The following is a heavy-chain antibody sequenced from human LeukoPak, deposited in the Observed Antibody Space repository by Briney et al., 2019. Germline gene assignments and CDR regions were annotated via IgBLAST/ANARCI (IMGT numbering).Heavy chain of an antibody. V-gene: IGHV3-66*01. J-gene: IGHJ6*04. Sequence: GGSLRLSCAASGFTVSSNYMNWVRQAPGKGLEWVSLIYSDGSTYYADSVRGRFTISRDNSKNTLYLQMNSLRAEDTAVYFCARDPNDYASPPDVWGKGTTVTVSS. D-gene: IGHD2-2*01. CDR2: IYSDGST. CDR1: GFTVSSNY. CDR3: ARDPNDYASPPDV.